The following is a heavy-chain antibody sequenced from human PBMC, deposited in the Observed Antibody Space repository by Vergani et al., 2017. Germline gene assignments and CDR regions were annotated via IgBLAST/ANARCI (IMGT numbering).Heavy chain of an antibody. V-gene: IGHV3-23*01. CDR3: TXGSRGYTGYFFDY. J-gene: IGHJ4*02. CDR2: VSDSSATP. CDR1: GFSFPGYA. Sequence: EVQLLESGGGLVQPGGSLRLSCEASGFSFPGYAMSWVRQAPGKGLEWVSSVSDSSATPYYADSVKGRFIISRDNSKNTLHLQMNSLRADDTAVYYCTXGSRGYTGYFFDYWGQGTLATVSS. D-gene: IGHD5-12*01.